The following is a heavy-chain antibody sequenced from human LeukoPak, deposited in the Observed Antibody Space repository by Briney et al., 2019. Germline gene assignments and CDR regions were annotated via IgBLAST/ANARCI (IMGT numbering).Heavy chain of an antibody. CDR3: ARGLGRVTMLVVVPNGWAFDI. CDR1: AGTFSTYD. V-gene: IGHV1-69*13. CDR2: IISTFGTE. D-gene: IGHD3-22*01. J-gene: IGHJ3*02. Sequence: ASVNVSCKPSAGTFSTYDISWLRQSPGQGREWMGGIISTFGTESYEKKVQGRVTITAAEYTSTAFLELSSMRFEAKAVYYCARGLGRVTMLVVVPNGWAFDIWGQGTMVIVSS.